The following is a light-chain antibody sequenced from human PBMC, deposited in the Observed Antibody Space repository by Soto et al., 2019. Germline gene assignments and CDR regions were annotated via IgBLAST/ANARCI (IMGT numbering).Light chain of an antibody. CDR3: QQYAECLWT. CDR2: DTS. J-gene: IGKJ1*01. V-gene: IGKV3-15*01. CDR1: QSLSGK. Sequence: EIVMTQSPGTLSVSPGEGATLSCRASQSLSGKLAWFQQRPGQALRLLIYDTSTRATGVPARFSGSGSGTDFSLTISSLQSEDFAVYYCQQYAECLWTFGRGTKLEIK.